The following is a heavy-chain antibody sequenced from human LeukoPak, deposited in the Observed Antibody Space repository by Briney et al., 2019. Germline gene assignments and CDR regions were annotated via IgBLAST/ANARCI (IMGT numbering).Heavy chain of an antibody. CDR3: ARALPPYDFWSGYYLQFDY. V-gene: IGHV1-18*04. Sequence: AASVKVSCKASGYTFTGYYMHWVRQAPGQGLEWMGWISAYNGNTNYAQKLQGRVTMTTDTSTSTAYMELRSLRSDDTAVYYCARALPPYDFWSGYYLQFDYWGQGTLVTVSS. CDR2: ISAYNGNT. CDR1: GYTFTGYY. J-gene: IGHJ4*02. D-gene: IGHD3-3*01.